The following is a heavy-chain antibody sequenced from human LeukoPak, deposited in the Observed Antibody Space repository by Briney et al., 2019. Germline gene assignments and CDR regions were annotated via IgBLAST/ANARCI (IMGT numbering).Heavy chain of an antibody. V-gene: IGHV3-30-3*01. Sequence: GGSLRLSCSASGFSFSNYAMHWVRQAPGEGLEWLAVISYDGGDKNYADSVKGRFNISRDNSKDTLYLQMNSLRVEDTAVYYCARVTPGGAMLRGLIGNWFDPWGQGTPVTVSS. J-gene: IGHJ5*02. CDR2: ISYDGGDK. CDR1: GFSFSNYA. D-gene: IGHD3-10*01. CDR3: ARVTPGGAMLRGLIGNWFDP.